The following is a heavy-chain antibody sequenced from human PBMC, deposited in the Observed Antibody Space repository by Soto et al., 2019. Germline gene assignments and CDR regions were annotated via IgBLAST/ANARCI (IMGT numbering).Heavy chain of an antibody. V-gene: IGHV3-73*01. CDR2: IRNKAKNYAT. CDR3: IRQDISGTTRFDP. CDR1: GFIFSGSA. D-gene: IGHD1-20*01. Sequence: EVQLVESGGGLVQPGGSLKLSCAASGFIFSGSAVHWVRQPSGEGLEWVGRIRNKAKNYATTYGASVQGRFTISRDDSKNTAYLQMNRLTPEDTAVYYCIRQDISGTTRFDPWGQGTLVTVSS. J-gene: IGHJ5*02.